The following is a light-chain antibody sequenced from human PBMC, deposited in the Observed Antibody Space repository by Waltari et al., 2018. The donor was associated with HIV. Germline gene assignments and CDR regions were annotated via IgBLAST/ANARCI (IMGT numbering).Light chain of an antibody. J-gene: IGKJ2*01. CDR3: QQYYSYPYT. CDR2: AAS. CDR1: QGISSY. V-gene: IGKV1-8*01. Sequence: AIRMTQSPSSFSAPTGDRLSITCRASQGISSYLAWYQQKPGKAPKLLIYAASTLQRGVPSRFSGSGSGTDCTLASSCLQSEDFATYYGQQYYSYPYTLGQGTKLEIK.